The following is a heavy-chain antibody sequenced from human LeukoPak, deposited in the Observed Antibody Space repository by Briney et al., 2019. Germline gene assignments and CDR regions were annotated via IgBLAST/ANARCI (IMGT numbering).Heavy chain of an antibody. CDR1: GFTFSDYY. V-gene: IGHV3-11*01. CDR2: ISSSGSTI. Sequence: GGSLRLSCAASGFTFSDYYMSWIRQAPGKGLEWVSYISSSGSTIYYADSVKGRFTISRDNAKNSLYLQMNSLRAEDTAVYYCARQPEVPAPRYYYYGMDVWGQGTTVTVSS. CDR3: ARQPEVPAPRYYYYGMDV. J-gene: IGHJ6*02. D-gene: IGHD2-2*01.